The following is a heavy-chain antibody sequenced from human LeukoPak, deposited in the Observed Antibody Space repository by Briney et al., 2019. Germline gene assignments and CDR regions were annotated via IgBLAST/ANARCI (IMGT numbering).Heavy chain of an antibody. V-gene: IGHV4-59*01. D-gene: IGHD3-3*01. CDR2: IYYSGNT. J-gene: IGHJ5*02. Sequence: PSETLSLTCIVSGGSISSYYWSWVRQPPGKGLEWIGDIYYSGNTNYNPSLKSRVTISVDTSKNQFSLKLSSVTAADTAVYYCARVLTYYDFWSGYLTDNWFDPWGQGTLVTVSS. CDR1: GGSISSYY. CDR3: ARVLTYYDFWSGYLTDNWFDP.